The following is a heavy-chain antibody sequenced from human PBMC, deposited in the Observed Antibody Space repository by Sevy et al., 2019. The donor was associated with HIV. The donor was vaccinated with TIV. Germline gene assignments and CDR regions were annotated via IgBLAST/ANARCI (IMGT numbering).Heavy chain of an antibody. V-gene: IGHV3-49*03. CDR3: SKGGFVTGWFDP. CDR2: IRSKASGGTT. J-gene: IGHJ5*02. CDR1: GFNFGDYP. D-gene: IGHD2-15*01. Sequence: GGSLRLSCRASGFNFGDYPMSWFRQAPGKGLAWVGFIRSKASGGTTQYAASVKGRFTILRDDSESIAYLQMNSLEIEDKAGYYSSKGGFVTGWFDPWGQGTLVTVSS.